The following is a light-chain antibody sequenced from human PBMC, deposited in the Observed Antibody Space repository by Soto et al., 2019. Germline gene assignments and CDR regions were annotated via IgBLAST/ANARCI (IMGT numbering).Light chain of an antibody. CDR2: DAS. J-gene: IGKJ2*01. Sequence: EVVLTQFPVNLSLSPGEGATLSCRASQSVSTFLAWYQQKPGQAPRLLIYDASKRAAGIPARFSGSGSGTDFTPPTGSLLPKDSAVYYCQQRPNDPRGTFGQGTKLEIK. V-gene: IGKV3-11*01. CDR1: QSVSTF. CDR3: QQRPNDPRGT.